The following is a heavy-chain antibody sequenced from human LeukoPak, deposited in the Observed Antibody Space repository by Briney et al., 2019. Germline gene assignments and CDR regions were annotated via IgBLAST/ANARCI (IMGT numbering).Heavy chain of an antibody. CDR2: ISSSSSTI. V-gene: IGHV3-48*01. Sequence: PGGSLRLSCAASGFTISSYSMNWVRQAPGKGLAWVSYISSSSSTIYYADSVKGRFTISRDNAKNSLYLQMNSLRAEDTAVYYCARAKFDSSRYYYRGFDIWGQGTMVTVSS. CDR1: GFTISSYS. D-gene: IGHD3-22*01. J-gene: IGHJ3*02. CDR3: ARAKFDSSRYYYRGFDI.